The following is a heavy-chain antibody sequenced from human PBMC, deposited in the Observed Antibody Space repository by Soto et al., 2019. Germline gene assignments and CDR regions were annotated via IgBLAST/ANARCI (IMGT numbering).Heavy chain of an antibody. J-gene: IGHJ4*02. CDR1: GYTSTNYY. Sequence: QVQLVQSGAEVKKPGASVKLSCKASGYTSTNYYIHWVRQAPGQGLEWMAIINPNGGSTNYAQKFQGRVTLTRDTSTSTVYMDLSSLKSEDTAVYYCARGLAAGDYWGQGTLVTVSS. CDR3: ARGLAAGDY. V-gene: IGHV1-46*01. CDR2: INPNGGST. D-gene: IGHD6-13*01.